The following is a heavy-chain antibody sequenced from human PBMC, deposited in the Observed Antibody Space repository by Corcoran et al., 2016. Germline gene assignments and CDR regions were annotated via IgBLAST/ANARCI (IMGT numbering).Heavy chain of an antibody. V-gene: IGHV4-38-2*02. CDR3: ARGPYCSSTSCRLDY. J-gene: IGHJ4*02. CDR2: IYHSGST. Sequence: QVQLQESGPGLVKPSETLSLTCTVSGYSISSGYYWGWIRQPPGKGLEWIGSIYHSGSTYYNPSLMSRVTISVDTSKNQLSLKLSSVTAADTAGYYCARGPYCSSTSCRLDYWGQGTLVTVSS. D-gene: IGHD2-2*01. CDR1: GYSISSGYY.